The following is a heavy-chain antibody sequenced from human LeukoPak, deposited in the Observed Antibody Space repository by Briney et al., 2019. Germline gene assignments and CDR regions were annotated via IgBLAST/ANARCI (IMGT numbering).Heavy chain of an antibody. D-gene: IGHD6-19*01. Sequence: SETLSLTCTVSTASISSYYWTWIRPSQGEGREYIGNVFYAGRTTYNPSLKRRAPVSLATSKAPFSVRLNSVSAANTAVYSWASGWGYCSGSDCYFTYFDSWGQGSLVIVSS. CDR1: TASISSYY. CDR2: VFYAGRT. J-gene: IGHJ4*02. V-gene: IGHV4-59*01. CDR3: ASGWGYCSGSDCYFTYFDS.